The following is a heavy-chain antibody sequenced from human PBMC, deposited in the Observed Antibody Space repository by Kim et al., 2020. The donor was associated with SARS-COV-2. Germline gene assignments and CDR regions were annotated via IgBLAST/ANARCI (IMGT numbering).Heavy chain of an antibody. D-gene: IGHD6-13*01. V-gene: IGHV4-59*01. Sequence: PSLKSRVTISVDTSKNQFSLKLSSVTAADTAVYYCARSSIAAAGTDAFDIWGQGTMVTVSS. J-gene: IGHJ3*02. CDR3: ARSSIAAAGTDAFDI.